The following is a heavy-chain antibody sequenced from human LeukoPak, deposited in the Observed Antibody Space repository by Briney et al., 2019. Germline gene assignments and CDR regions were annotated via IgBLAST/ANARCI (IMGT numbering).Heavy chain of an antibody. CDR3: ARDPSFDDP. CDR2: ISGSGGST. V-gene: IGHV3-23*01. D-gene: IGHD1-26*01. Sequence: GGSLRLSCAASGFTFSSYAMSWVRQAPGKGLEWVSAISGSGGSTYYSDSVKGRFTISRDNAKNSLYLQMNSLRAEDTAVYYCARDPSFDDPWGQGTLVTVSS. CDR1: GFTFSSYA. J-gene: IGHJ5*02.